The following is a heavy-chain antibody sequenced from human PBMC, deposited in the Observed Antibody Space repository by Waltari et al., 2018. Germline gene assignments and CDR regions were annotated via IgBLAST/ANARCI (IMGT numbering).Heavy chain of an antibody. CDR1: GGSISPYY. D-gene: IGHD6-13*01. V-gene: IGHV4-4*07. CDR3: ARDLVAAAGGYFDS. J-gene: IGHJ4*02. CDR2: IYTSGST. Sequence: QVQLQESGPGLVKPSETLSLTCTVSGGSISPYYWSWVQQPAEKGLEWIGRIYTSGSTNYNPSLKSRVTMSVDTSKNQFSLKLSSVTAADTAVYYCARDLVAAAGGYFDSWGQGTLVTVSS.